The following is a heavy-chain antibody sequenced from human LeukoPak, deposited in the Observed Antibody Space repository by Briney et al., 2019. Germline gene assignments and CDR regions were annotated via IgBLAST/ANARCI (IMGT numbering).Heavy chain of an antibody. CDR3: AKPHSSSDY. CDR2: ITSTGDRT. V-gene: IGHV3-23*01. CDR1: GFTFSIFA. Sequence: PGRSLRLSCAASGFTFSIFAMSWVRQAPGKGLEWVSAITSTGDRTYYADSVKGRFTISRDNSKNTLYLQIDSLRADDTATYYCAKPHSSSDYWGQGTLVTVSS. J-gene: IGHJ4*02.